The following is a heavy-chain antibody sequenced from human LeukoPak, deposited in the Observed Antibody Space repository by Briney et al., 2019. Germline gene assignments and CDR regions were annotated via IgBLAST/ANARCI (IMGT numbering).Heavy chain of an antibody. D-gene: IGHD7-27*01. J-gene: IGHJ4*02. V-gene: IGHV3-30-3*01. Sequence: SCKASGGTFSSYAMHWVRQAPGKGLEWVAVISYDGSNKYYADSVKGRFTISRDNSKNTLYLQMNSLRAEDTAVYYCASNWGRGNYWGQGTLVTVSS. CDR2: ISYDGSNK. CDR1: GGTFSSYA. CDR3: ASNWGRGNY.